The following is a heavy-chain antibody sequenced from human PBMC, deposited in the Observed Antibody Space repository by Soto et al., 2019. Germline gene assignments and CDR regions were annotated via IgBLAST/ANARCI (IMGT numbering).Heavy chain of an antibody. D-gene: IGHD1-1*01. J-gene: IGHJ4*02. CDR1: GFTFTNCA. Sequence: GGSLRLSCTASGFTFTNCAMHWVRQSPDGGLEWVAIVSYDGSKTYYADFVKGRFTISRDNSKNTLYLQMNTLNAEDTAVYFCARDGGIQTWSPYYFDYPGQGTLVTVPS. V-gene: IGHV3-30*03. CDR3: ARDGGIQTWSPYYFDY. CDR2: VSYDGSKT.